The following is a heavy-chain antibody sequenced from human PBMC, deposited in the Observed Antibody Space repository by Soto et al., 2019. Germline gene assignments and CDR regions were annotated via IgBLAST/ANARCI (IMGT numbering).Heavy chain of an antibody. D-gene: IGHD3-9*01. V-gene: IGHV1-69*01. J-gene: IGHJ6*02. CDR1: GGTFSSYA. CDR2: IIPIFGTA. CDR3: ASHILRQQLADYYYGMDV. Sequence: QVQLVQSGAEVKKPGSSVKVSCKASGGTFSSYAISWVRQAPGQGLEWMGGIIPIFGTANYAHKFQGRVTITADESTSKAYMELSSLRSEDTAVYYCASHILRQQLADYYYGMDVWGQGTTVTVSS.